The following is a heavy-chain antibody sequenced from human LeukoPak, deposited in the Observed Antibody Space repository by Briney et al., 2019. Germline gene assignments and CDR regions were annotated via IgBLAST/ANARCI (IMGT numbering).Heavy chain of an antibody. CDR2: IIPIFGTA. CDR3: ARGARYNWNDERVYYYMDV. D-gene: IGHD1-20*01. Sequence: RASVKVSCKASGYTFTSYDINWVRQATGQGLEWMGGIIPIFGTANYAQKFQGRVTITADESTSTAYMELSSLRSEDTAVYYCARGARYNWNDERVYYYMDVWGKGTTVTISS. J-gene: IGHJ6*03. CDR1: GYTFTSYD. V-gene: IGHV1-69*13.